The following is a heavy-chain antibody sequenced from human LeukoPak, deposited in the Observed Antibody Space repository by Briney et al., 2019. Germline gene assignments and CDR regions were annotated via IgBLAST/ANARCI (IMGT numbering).Heavy chain of an antibody. CDR1: GFTFSNAW. J-gene: IGHJ6*03. CDR2: IKSKTEGGTT. D-gene: IGHD2-21*02. CDR3: ATVTSLADYYYMDV. Sequence: GGSLRLSCAASGFTFSNAWMSWVRQAPGKGLEWVGRIKSKTEGGTTDYAAPVKGRFTISRGDSKNTLYLQMNSLKTEDTAVYYCATVTSLADYYYMDVWGKGTTVTVSS. V-gene: IGHV3-15*01.